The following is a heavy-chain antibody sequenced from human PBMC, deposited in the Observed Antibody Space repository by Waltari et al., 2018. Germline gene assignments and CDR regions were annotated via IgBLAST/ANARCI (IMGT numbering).Heavy chain of an antibody. CDR1: GGSISSSHYY. CDR2: IYYSGST. V-gene: IGHV4-39*01. Sequence: QLQLQESGPGLVKPSETLSLICTVSGGSISSSHYYWGWIRQPPGKGLEWIGNIYYSGSTYCNPSLKSRVSISLDRSTNQFSLNLTSVTAADTAVYYCARRGGSGRSFDSWGQGTLVTVSS. CDR3: ARRGGSGRSFDS. D-gene: IGHD6-19*01. J-gene: IGHJ4*02.